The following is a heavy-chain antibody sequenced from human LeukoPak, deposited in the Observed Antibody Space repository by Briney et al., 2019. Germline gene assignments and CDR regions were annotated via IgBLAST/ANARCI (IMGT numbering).Heavy chain of an antibody. CDR3: ATTTGAVFDY. Sequence: KTSETLSLTCTVSGGFITAYYWSWIRQPPGKGLEWIGYVYYSGSTEYNPFLRSRVTISLDMSKHQFSLNLTSVTAADTAVYYCATTTGAVFDYWGQGALVPVSS. CDR1: GGFITAYY. J-gene: IGHJ4*02. D-gene: IGHD7-27*01. CDR2: VYYSGST. V-gene: IGHV4-59*01.